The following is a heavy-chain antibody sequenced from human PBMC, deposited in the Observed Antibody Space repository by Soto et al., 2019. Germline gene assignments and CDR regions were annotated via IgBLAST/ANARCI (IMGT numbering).Heavy chain of an antibody. V-gene: IGHV3-33*01. D-gene: IGHD2-15*01. CDR3: AREGSLPTPFFDY. J-gene: IGHJ4*02. Sequence: QVQLVESGGGVVQPGRSLRLSCAASGFTFSSYGMHWVRQAPGKGLEWVAVIWYDGSNKYYADSVKGRFTISRDNSKNTLYLQMNSLRAEDTAVYYCAREGSLPTPFFDYWGQGTLVTVSS. CDR2: IWYDGSNK. CDR1: GFTFSSYG.